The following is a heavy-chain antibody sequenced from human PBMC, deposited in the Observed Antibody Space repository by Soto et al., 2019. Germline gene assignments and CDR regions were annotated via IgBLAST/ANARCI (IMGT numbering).Heavy chain of an antibody. V-gene: IGHV3-30-3*01. D-gene: IGHD5-18*01. CDR2: ISYDGSNK. CDR1: GFTFSSYA. CDR3: ARPIGYSYAYDY. Sequence: QVQLVESGGGVVQPGRSLRLSCAASGFTFSSYAMHWVRQAPGKGLEWVAVISYDGSNKYYADSVKGRFTISRDNSKNTLYPQMNSLRAEDTAVYYCARPIGYSYAYDYWGQGTLVTVSS. J-gene: IGHJ4*02.